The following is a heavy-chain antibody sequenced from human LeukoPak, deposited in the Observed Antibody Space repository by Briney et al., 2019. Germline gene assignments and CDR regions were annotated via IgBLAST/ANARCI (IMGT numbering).Heavy chain of an antibody. CDR2: ISTGNGNT. J-gene: IGHJ4*02. CDR1: GYTFTGYY. Sequence: LGASVKVSCKASGYTFTGYYMHWVRQAPGQGLEWMGWISTGNGNTNYGQKFQGRVTMTTDTSTATAYMELRSLRFDDTAMYYCATANNWNYALGYWGQGTLVTVSS. D-gene: IGHD1-7*01. V-gene: IGHV1-18*04. CDR3: ATANNWNYALGY.